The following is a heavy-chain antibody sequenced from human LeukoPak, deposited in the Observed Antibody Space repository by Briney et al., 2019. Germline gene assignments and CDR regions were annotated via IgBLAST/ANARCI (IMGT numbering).Heavy chain of an antibody. J-gene: IGHJ4*02. V-gene: IGHV4-59*01. Sequence: NPSETLSLTCTVSGGSISSYYWSWIRQPPGKGLEWIGYIYYSGSTNYNPSLKGRVTISVDTSKNQFSLKLSSVTAADTAVYYCARVQDGYCSGGSCYGGFDYWGQGTLVTVSS. CDR1: GGSISSYY. D-gene: IGHD2-15*01. CDR3: ARVQDGYCSGGSCYGGFDY. CDR2: IYYSGST.